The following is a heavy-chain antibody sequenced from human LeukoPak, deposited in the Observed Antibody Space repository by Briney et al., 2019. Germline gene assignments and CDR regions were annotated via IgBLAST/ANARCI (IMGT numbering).Heavy chain of an antibody. CDR2: IHYSGST. V-gene: IGHV4-59*01. CDR3: ARAVLSYCSGGSCPYFDY. CDR1: GFTFSDYY. J-gene: IGHJ4*02. D-gene: IGHD2-15*01. Sequence: GSLRLSCAASGFTFSDYYMTWIRQAPGKGLEWIGYIHYSGSTNYNPSLKSRLSLSVDTSKNQISLRLSSATAADTAVYYCARAVLSYCSGGSCPYFDYWGQGTLVTVSS.